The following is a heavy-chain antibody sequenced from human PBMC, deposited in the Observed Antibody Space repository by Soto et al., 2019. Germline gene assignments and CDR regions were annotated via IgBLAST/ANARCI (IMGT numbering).Heavy chain of an antibody. Sequence: SETLSLTCTVSGGSISSYYWSWIRQPPGKGLEWIGYIYYSGSSYYKPSLKSRVSMSVDTSKNQFSLTLTSVTAADTAVYYCARGGGFDSWGPGTLVTVSS. D-gene: IGHD3-16*01. CDR1: GGSISSYY. V-gene: IGHV4-59*08. CDR3: ARGGGFDS. CDR2: IYYSGSS. J-gene: IGHJ4*02.